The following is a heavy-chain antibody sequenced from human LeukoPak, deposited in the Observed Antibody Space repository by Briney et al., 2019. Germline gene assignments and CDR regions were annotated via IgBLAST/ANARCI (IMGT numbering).Heavy chain of an antibody. CDR1: GGSISSDY. J-gene: IGHJ4*02. CDR3: ARLAGSSSSDY. D-gene: IGHD6-6*01. CDR2: IYTSGSI. V-gene: IGHV4-4*09. Sequence: PSETLSLTCTVSGGSISSDYWSWIRQPPGKGLEWIGYIYTSGSINYNPSLKSRVTISLDMSKNQFSLKLSSVTAADTAVYYCARLAGSSSSDYRGQGTLVTVSS.